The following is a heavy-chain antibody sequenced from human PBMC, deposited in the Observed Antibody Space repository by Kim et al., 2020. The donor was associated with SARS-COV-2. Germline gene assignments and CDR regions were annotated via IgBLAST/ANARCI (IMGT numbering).Heavy chain of an antibody. D-gene: IGHD2-2*01. V-gene: IGHV3-48*02. CDR3: ARDCCTSCYFYYGMDV. J-gene: IGHJ6*02. CDR2: ISSSSSTI. Sequence: GGSLRLSCAASGFTFSSYSMNWVRQAPGKGLEWVSYISSSSSTIYYADSVKGRFTISRDNAKNSLYLQMNSLRDEDTAVYYCARDCCTSCYFYYGMDVWGQGTTVTVSS. CDR1: GFTFSSYS.